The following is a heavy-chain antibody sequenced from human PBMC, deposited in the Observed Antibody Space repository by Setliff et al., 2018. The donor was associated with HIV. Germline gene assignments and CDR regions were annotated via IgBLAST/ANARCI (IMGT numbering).Heavy chain of an antibody. Sequence: PGESLKISCKGSGYSFTDYWIGWVRQMPGKGLEWMGIIYPADSETRYNPSFQGQVTISADKSISTAYLQWSSLKASDTAMYYCARHNRLLDYWGQGTLVTVSS. V-gene: IGHV5-51*01. CDR1: GYSFTDYW. CDR3: ARHNRLLDY. D-gene: IGHD2-21*02. J-gene: IGHJ4*02. CDR2: IYPADSET.